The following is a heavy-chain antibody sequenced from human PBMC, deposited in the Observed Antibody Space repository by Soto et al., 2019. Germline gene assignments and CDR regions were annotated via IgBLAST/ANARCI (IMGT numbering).Heavy chain of an antibody. J-gene: IGHJ4*02. CDR3: ARVTGTSGYFDY. Sequence: SETLSLTCTVSGGSISSYYWSWIRQPPGKGLEWIGLIYDSGYTNYSPSLKSRVTLSVDTSKNQFSLRLNSVTAADTAAYYCARVTGTSGYFDYWGRGALVTVSS. CDR1: GGSISSYY. V-gene: IGHV4-59*01. D-gene: IGHD1-1*01. CDR2: IYDSGYT.